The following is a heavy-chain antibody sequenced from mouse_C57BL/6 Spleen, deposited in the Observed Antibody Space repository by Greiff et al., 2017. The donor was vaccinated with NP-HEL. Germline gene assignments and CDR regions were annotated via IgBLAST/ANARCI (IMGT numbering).Heavy chain of an antibody. CDR1: GFNIKDYY. CDR2: IDPEDGET. Sequence: DVKLQESGAELVKPGASVKLSCTASGFNIKDYYMHWVKQRTEQGLEWIGRIDPEDGETKYAQKFKGKATIPADTSSNTAYLQRSSLTSEDTAVYYCASITTVGDGYWGQGTTLTVSA. CDR3: ASITTVGDGY. J-gene: IGHJ2*01. D-gene: IGHD1-1*01. V-gene: IGHV14-2*01.